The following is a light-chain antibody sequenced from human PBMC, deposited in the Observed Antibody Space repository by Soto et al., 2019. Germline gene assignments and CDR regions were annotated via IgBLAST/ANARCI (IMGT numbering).Light chain of an antibody. J-gene: IGKJ2*01. CDR1: HGLSNW. Sequence: DIQMTQSPSSVSASVGDRVTITCRASHGLSNWLAWYQQKPGKAPKLLIYAASSLQSGVPSRFSGSGSGTHFTLTISNLQPEDFATYYCQQASTSPPMYTFGQGTKLEIK. V-gene: IGKV1-12*01. CDR2: AAS. CDR3: QQASTSPPMYT.